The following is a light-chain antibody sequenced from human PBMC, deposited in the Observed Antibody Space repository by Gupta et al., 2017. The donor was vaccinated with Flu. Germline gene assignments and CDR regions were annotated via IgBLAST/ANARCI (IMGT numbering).Light chain of an antibody. V-gene: IGLV3-25*02. Sequence: SYELTHPPSVSVSPGQTARITCSGDALPKQYAYWYQQKPGQAPVLVIYKDSERPSGIPERFSGSSSGTTVTLTISGVQAEDEADYYCQSADSSGTLWVFGGGTKLTVL. J-gene: IGLJ3*02. CDR2: KDS. CDR1: ALPKQY. CDR3: QSADSSGTLWV.